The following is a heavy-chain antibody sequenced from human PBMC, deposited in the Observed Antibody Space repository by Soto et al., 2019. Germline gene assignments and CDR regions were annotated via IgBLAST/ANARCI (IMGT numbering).Heavy chain of an antibody. Sequence: PSETLSLTCTVSGGSISSSSYYWGWIRQPPGKGLEWIGSIYYSGSTYYNPSLKSRVTISVDTSKNQFSLKLSSVTAADTAVYYCARHLRDGSGSYWADYYYGMDVWGQGTTVTVSS. V-gene: IGHV4-39*01. CDR3: ARHLRDGSGSYWADYYYGMDV. CDR2: IYYSGST. J-gene: IGHJ6*02. CDR1: GGSISSSSYY. D-gene: IGHD3-10*01.